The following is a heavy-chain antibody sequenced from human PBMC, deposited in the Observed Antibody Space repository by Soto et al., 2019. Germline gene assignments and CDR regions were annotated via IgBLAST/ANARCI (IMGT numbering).Heavy chain of an antibody. CDR2: IVVVSAST. V-gene: IGHV1-58*02. Sequence: SVKVSCKASGFDFGSFGIQFLRQTRGRGLEWIGWIVVVSASTNYARHFQGRVAISRDMSSSTAYLDLYDLKSDDTAVYFCSADHPHMAMGWPVWGQGTTVTVSS. CDR3: SADHPHMAMGWPV. D-gene: IGHD1-26*01. J-gene: IGHJ6*02. CDR1: GFDFGSFG.